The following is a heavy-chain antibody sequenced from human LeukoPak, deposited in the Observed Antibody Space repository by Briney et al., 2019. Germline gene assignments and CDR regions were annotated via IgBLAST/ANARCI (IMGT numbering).Heavy chain of an antibody. J-gene: IGHJ4*02. CDR2: ISGSGGST. D-gene: IGHD3-10*01. CDR1: GFTFSSYA. Sequence: GGSLRLSCAASGFTFSSYAMSWVRQAPGKGLEWVSAISGSGGSTYYADSVKGRFTISRDNSKNTLYLQMNSLRAEDTAVYYCAKDRWFGEFAISVDYWGQGTLVTVSS. CDR3: AKDRWFGEFAISVDY. V-gene: IGHV3-23*01.